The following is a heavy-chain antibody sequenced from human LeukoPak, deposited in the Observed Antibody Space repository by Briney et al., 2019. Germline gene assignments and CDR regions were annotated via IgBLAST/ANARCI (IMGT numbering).Heavy chain of an antibody. D-gene: IGHD3-10*01. Sequence: HTGGSLRLSCAASGFTFSSYAMSWVRQAPGKGLEWVSAISGSGGSTYYADSVKGRFTISRDNAKNSLYLQMNSLRAEDTAVYYCARDDIGGYYYYYGMDVWGQGTTVTVSS. CDR1: GFTFSSYA. J-gene: IGHJ6*02. CDR2: ISGSGGST. CDR3: ARDDIGGYYYYYGMDV. V-gene: IGHV3-23*01.